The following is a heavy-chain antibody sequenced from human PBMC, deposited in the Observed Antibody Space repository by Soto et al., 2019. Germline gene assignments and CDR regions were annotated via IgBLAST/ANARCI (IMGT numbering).Heavy chain of an antibody. CDR1: GFTFKDCA. CDR3: AKEKGTGRAPNGAYDV. CDR2: IFNDAGNE. D-gene: IGHD2-8*02. Sequence: QVQLVESGGDVVQPGRSLRLSCAASGFTFKDCAMHWVRQAPGKGLEWVSIIFNDAGNEYYTESVKGRFTISRDNSKNTLYLQKNSLRDEDTAVYYCAKEKGTGRAPNGAYDVWGRGTRVTVSS. J-gene: IGHJ3*01. V-gene: IGHV3-33*06.